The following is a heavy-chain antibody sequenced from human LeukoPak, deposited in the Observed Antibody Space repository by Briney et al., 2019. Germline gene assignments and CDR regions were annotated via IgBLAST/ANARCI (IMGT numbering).Heavy chain of an antibody. V-gene: IGHV3-23*01. CDR3: AKGRPYCGGDCYYYFDY. Sequence: GGSLRLSCAASGFTFSSYAMSWVRQAPGKGLEGVLAISGSGGSTYYADSVKGRFTISRDNSKNTLYLQMNSLRAEDTAVYYCAKGRPYCGGDCYYYFDYWGQGTLVTVSS. CDR2: ISGSGGST. CDR1: GFTFSSYA. J-gene: IGHJ4*02. D-gene: IGHD2-21*02.